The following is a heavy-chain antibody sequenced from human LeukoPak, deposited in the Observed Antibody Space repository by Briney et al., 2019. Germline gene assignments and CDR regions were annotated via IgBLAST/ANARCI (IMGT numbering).Heavy chain of an antibody. J-gene: IGHJ4*02. CDR2: ISWNSGSI. CDR3: AKDINDDILTGPNDY. D-gene: IGHD3-9*01. CDR1: GFTFDDYA. V-gene: IGHV3-9*01. Sequence: GGSLRLSCAASGFTFDDYAMHWVRQAPGKSLEWVSGISWNSGSIGYADSVKGRFTISRDNAKNSLYLQMNSLRAEDTALYYCAKDINDDILTGPNDYWGQGTLVTVSS.